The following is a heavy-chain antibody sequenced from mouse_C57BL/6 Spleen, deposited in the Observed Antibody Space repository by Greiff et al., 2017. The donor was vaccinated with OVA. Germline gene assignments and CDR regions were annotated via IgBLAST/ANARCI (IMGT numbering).Heavy chain of an antibody. CDR2: IWSGRST. J-gene: IGHJ3*01. D-gene: IGHD2-2*01. V-gene: IGHV2-2*01. Sequence: VQLQQSGPGLVQPSQSLSITCTVSGFSLTSYGVHWVRQSPGKGLEWLGVIWSGRSTDYNAAFISRLSISKDNSKSQVFFKMNSLQADDTAIYYCARNAPVYYGYDGEFAYWGQGTLVTVSA. CDR1: GFSLTSYG. CDR3: ARNAPVYYGYDGEFAY.